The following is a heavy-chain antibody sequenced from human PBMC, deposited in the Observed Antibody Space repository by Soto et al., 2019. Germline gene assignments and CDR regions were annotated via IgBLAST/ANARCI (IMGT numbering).Heavy chain of an antibody. CDR2: IIPIFRTA. D-gene: IGHD2-21*02. Sequence: QVQRVQSGAEVKKPGSSVKVSCKASGGTFSSYAISWVRQAPGQGLEWMGGIIPIFRTADYAQKFQGRVTITADESTSTAYMEVSSLRSEDTAVYYCATHTVVTPGNYYYGMDVWGQGTTVTVSS. J-gene: IGHJ6*02. V-gene: IGHV1-69*12. CDR1: GGTFSSYA. CDR3: ATHTVVTPGNYYYGMDV.